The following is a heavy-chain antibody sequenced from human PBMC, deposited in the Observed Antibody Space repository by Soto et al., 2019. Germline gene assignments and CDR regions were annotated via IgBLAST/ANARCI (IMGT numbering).Heavy chain of an antibody. J-gene: IGHJ6*02. CDR3: ARFGLLWFGEDGEDYHYYGMDV. CDR2: IYYSGST. CDR1: GGSISSYY. Sequence: PSETLSLTCTVSGGSISSYYWSWIRQPPGKGLEWIGYIYYSGSTNYNPSLKSRVTISVDTSKNQFSLKLSSVTAADTAVYYCARFGLLWFGEDGEDYHYYGMDVWGQGTTVTVSS. D-gene: IGHD3-10*01. V-gene: IGHV4-59*08.